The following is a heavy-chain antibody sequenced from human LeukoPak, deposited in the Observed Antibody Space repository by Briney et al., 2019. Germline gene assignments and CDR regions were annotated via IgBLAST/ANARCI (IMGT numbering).Heavy chain of an antibody. V-gene: IGHV4-59*08. Sequence: SETLSLTYTVSGGSISSYYWSWIRQPPGKGLEWIGYIYYSGSTDYNPSLKSRVTISVDTSKNQFSLELSSVTAADTAVYYCARRQTSGWVYFDYWGQGTLVTVSS. CDR2: IYYSGST. J-gene: IGHJ4*02. CDR1: GGSISSYY. CDR3: ARRQTSGWVYFDY. D-gene: IGHD6-25*01.